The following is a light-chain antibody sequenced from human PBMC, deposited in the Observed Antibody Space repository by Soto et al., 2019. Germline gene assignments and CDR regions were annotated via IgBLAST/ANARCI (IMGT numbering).Light chain of an antibody. J-gene: IGLJ2*01. Sequence: QSVLTQPPSVSGAPGQRVTISCTGTSSNIGAGHGVQWYQQPPGTAPKLLIYENNFRPSGVSVRFSGSKSGASASLAITGLQAEDEGVYYCQSYDSDLSVVFGGGTKLTVL. CDR3: QSYDSDLSVV. CDR2: ENN. CDR1: SSNIGAGHG. V-gene: IGLV1-40*01.